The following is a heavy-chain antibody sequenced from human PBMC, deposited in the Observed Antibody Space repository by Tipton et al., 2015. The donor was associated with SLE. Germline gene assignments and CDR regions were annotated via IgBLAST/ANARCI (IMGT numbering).Heavy chain of an antibody. D-gene: IGHD5-24*01. Sequence: TLSLTCTVSGGSISSSSYYWGWIRQPPGKGLEWIGSIYYRGSTYYNPSLKSRVTISVDTSKNQFSLKLSSVTAADTAVYYCARHWEGWLQPGAFDIWGQGTMVTVSS. CDR2: IYYRGST. CDR1: GGSISSSSYY. J-gene: IGHJ3*02. V-gene: IGHV4-39*01. CDR3: ARHWEGWLQPGAFDI.